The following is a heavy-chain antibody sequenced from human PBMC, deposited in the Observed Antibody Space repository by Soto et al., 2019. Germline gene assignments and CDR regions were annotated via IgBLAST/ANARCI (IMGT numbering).Heavy chain of an antibody. J-gene: IGHJ5*02. V-gene: IGHV3-53*01. CDR2: VSDVERA. D-gene: IGHD1-26*01. CDR3: ARPHSAAFAWAAES. CDR1: GFSVSSNY. Sequence: EVRLVESGGGLIQPGGSLRLSCVVSGFSVSSNYMSWVRQAPGKGLEWVTVVSDVERAKYADSVKGRFTVSRDISKRTVFLQMNSLRAEDTAVYYCARPHSAAFAWAAESWGQGTLVIVSS.